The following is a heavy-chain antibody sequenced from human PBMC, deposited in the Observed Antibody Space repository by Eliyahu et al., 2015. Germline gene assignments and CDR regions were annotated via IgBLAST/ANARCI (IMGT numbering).Heavy chain of an antibody. CDR1: GFTVSSNY. J-gene: IGHJ4*02. V-gene: IGHV3-53*01. CDR3: ARGVAYGDYRPYYFDY. D-gene: IGHD4-17*01. Sequence: SGFTVSSNYMSWVRQAPGKGLEWVSVIYSGGSTYYADSVKGRFTISRDNSKNTLYLQMNSLRAEDTAVYYCARGVAYGDYRPYYFDYWGQGTLVTVSS. CDR2: IYSGGST.